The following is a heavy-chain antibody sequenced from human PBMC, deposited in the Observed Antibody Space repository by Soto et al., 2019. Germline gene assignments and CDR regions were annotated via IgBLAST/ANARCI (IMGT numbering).Heavy chain of an antibody. CDR3: ARGQVVAAQH. D-gene: IGHD2-15*01. CDR1: GGSISNNY. CDR2: IYYTGST. J-gene: IGHJ4*02. Sequence: SETLSLTCTVSGGSISNNYWSWIRQPPGKGLEWIGYIYYTGSTKYNPSLKSRVTISVDRSKNQFSLKLSSVTAADTAVYYCARGQVVAAQHWGQGTLVTVSS. V-gene: IGHV4-59*12.